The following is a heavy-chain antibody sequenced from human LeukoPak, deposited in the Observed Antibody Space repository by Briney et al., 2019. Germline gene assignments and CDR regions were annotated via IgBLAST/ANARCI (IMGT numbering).Heavy chain of an antibody. J-gene: IGHJ4*02. V-gene: IGHV1-69*04. Sequence: SVKVSCKTSGGTFSSSAITWVRQAPGQGLEWMGRIIPVLNITTYAQKFQGRVTITADESTSTAYMELSSLRSEDTAVYYCARDAPWGGYEGWGQGTLVTVSS. D-gene: IGHD5-12*01. CDR1: GGTFSSSA. CDR3: ARDAPWGGYEG. CDR2: IIPVLNIT.